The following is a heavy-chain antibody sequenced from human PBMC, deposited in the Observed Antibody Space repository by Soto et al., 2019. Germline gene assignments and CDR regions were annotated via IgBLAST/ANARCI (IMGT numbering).Heavy chain of an antibody. Sequence: GGSLRLSCAASGFTFTTYAMSWVRQAPERGLEWVSGIAASGGSAYYADSVKGRFTISRDNSKNTLYLQMNSLRAEDTAVYYCAKESYDSSGYYYGGASDIWGQGTRVTVSS. V-gene: IGHV3-23*01. CDR1: GFTFTTYA. J-gene: IGHJ3*02. CDR2: IAASGGSA. CDR3: AKESYDSSGYYYGGASDI. D-gene: IGHD3-22*01.